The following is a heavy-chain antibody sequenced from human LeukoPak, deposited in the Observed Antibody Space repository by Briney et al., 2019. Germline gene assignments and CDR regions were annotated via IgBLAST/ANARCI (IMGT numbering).Heavy chain of an antibody. CDR1: GGTFNSYA. D-gene: IGHD3-10*01. V-gene: IGHV1-69*06. J-gene: IGHJ6*03. CDR3: ARGPYYQIYYYYMDV. CDR2: IIPIFGTA. Sequence: SVKVSCKASGGTFNSYAISWVRQAPGQGLEWMGGIIPIFGTANYAQKFQGRVTITADKSTSTAYMELSSLRSEDTAVYYCARGPYYQIYYYYMDVWGKGTTVTVSS.